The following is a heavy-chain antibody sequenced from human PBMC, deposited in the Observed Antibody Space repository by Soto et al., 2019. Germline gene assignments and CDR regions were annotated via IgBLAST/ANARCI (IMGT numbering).Heavy chain of an antibody. V-gene: IGHV3-66*01. J-gene: IGHJ5*02. D-gene: IGHD6-19*01. CDR3: ARSSGWFNSWFDP. CDR2: IYSGGST. CDR1: GLTVSSNY. Sequence: GGSLRLSCAASGLTVSSNYMSWVRQAPGKGLEWVSVIYSGGSTYYADSVKGRFTISRDNSKNTLYLQMNSLRAEDTAVYYCARSSGWFNSWFDPWGQGTLVTVSS.